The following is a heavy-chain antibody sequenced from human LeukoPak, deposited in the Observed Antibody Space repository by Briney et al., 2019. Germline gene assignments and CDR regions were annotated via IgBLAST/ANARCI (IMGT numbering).Heavy chain of an antibody. CDR2: SSDYDPDR. D-gene: IGHD2-15*01. CDR1: GYTSSTYG. Sequence: GASVKVSCKASGYTSSTYGISWVRQAPGQGLEWMGWSSDYDPDRNYAQKFQGRLTVTTDTSTSTAYMELRSLTSDDTAIYYCVRDYYCSSNTCHDCFDPWGQGTLVTVSS. V-gene: IGHV1-18*01. CDR3: VRDYYCSSNTCHDCFDP. J-gene: IGHJ5*02.